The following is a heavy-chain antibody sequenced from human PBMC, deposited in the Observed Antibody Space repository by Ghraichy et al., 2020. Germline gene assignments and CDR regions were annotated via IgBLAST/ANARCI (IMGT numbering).Heavy chain of an antibody. V-gene: IGHV3-23*01. Sequence: GESLNISCAASGFTFSSYAMSWVRQAPGKGLEWVSAISGSGGSTYYADSVKGRFTISRDNSKHTLYLQMNSLRAEDTAVYYCAKAQTNCSGGSCYSSFDYGGQGTLVSVSS. D-gene: IGHD2-15*01. CDR1: GFTFSSYA. CDR2: ISGSGGST. J-gene: IGHJ4*02. CDR3: AKAQTNCSGGSCYSSFDY.